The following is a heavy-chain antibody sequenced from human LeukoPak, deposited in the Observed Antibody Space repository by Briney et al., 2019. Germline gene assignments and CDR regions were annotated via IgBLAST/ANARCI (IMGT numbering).Heavy chain of an antibody. CDR2: IFSSGST. D-gene: IGHD2/OR15-2a*01. Sequence: PSETLFLTCTVSGGSITGYYWSWIRQPPGKGLEWVGYIFSSGSTNYNPSLKSRVTISLDTSKSQFSLKLISVTASDTAVYYCARLTKFLTTYYPTPWGQGTLVTVSS. CDR1: GGSITGYY. V-gene: IGHV4-59*08. CDR3: ARLTKFLTTYYPTP. J-gene: IGHJ5*02.